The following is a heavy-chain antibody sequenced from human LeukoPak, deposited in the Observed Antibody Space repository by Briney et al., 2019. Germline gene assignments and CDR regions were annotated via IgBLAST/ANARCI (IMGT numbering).Heavy chain of an antibody. CDR3: AKAQYLSFDVFDS. V-gene: IGHV3-74*01. D-gene: IGHD3-10*01. CDR1: GFTLSNFW. J-gene: IGHJ3*02. Sequence: PGRSLRLSCAASGFTLSNFWMFSARQAPGKGPVWVSRISGEGSTTTYADSVKGRFTISRDNDKNMVYLQMNSLRPEDTDLYYCAKAQYLSFDVFDSWGQGTMVTVSS. CDR2: ISGEGSTT.